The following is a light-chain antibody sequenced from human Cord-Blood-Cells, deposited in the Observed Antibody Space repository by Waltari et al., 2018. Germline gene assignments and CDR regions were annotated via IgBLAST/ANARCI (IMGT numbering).Light chain of an antibody. Sequence: DIVMTQSPDSLAVSLGESAHINCKSSQSVLYSSNTKNYLAWYQQKPGQPPKVLIYWASTREAGVPDRCSGSGSGKDFTLTSSSLQAEDVAVYYCQQYYSTPPYSFGQGTKLEIK. CDR2: WAS. J-gene: IGKJ2*03. CDR3: QQYYSTPPYS. V-gene: IGKV4-1*01. CDR1: QSVLYSSNTKNY.